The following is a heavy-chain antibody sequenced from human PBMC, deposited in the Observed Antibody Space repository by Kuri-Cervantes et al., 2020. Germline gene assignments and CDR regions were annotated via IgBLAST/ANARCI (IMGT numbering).Heavy chain of an antibody. V-gene: IGHV3-21*03. CDR1: GFTFSSYS. D-gene: IGHD1-14*01. CDR2: ISSSSSYI. J-gene: IGHJ5*02. Sequence: GGSLRLSCAASGFTFSSYSMNWVRQAPGKGLEWVSSISSSSSYIYYADSVKGRFTISRDNAKNSLYLQMNSLRAEDTAVYYCARGPRPPIRRGGVLNHAGWLDPWGQGTLVTVSS. CDR3: ARGPRPPIRRGGVLNHAGWLDP.